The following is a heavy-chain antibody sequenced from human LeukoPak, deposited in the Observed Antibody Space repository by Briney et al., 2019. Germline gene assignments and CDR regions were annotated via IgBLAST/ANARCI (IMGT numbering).Heavy chain of an antibody. Sequence: PGRSLRLSCAASGFTFRSYAMLWVRKAPGRGLEWVAVISYDGSNKFYAESVGGRFTTSRDNSKNTLYLQMNSLRAEDTAVYYCARGVEGYCSSTSCYKRFFVYVWGKETTLTVSS. CDR2: ISYDGSNK. CDR1: GFTFRSYA. J-gene: IGHJ6*04. CDR3: ARGVEGYCSSTSCYKRFFVYV. V-gene: IGHV3-30*07. D-gene: IGHD2-2*02.